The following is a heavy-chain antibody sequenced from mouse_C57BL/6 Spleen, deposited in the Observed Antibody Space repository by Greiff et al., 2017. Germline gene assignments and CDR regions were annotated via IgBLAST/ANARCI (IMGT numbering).Heavy chain of an antibody. V-gene: IGHV1-82*01. CDR1: GYAFSSSW. Sequence: VQLQQSGPELVKPGASVKISCKASGYAFSSSWMNWVKQRPGKGLEWIGRIYPGDGDTNYNGKFKGKATLTADKSSSTAYMQLSSLTSEDSAVYFCARVNWDYFDYWGQGTTLTVSS. CDR3: ARVNWDYFDY. CDR2: IYPGDGDT. J-gene: IGHJ2*01. D-gene: IGHD4-1*01.